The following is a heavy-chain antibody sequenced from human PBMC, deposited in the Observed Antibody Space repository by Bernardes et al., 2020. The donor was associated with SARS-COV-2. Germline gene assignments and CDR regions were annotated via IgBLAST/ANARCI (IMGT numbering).Heavy chain of an antibody. CDR1: GFTFSSHS. J-gene: IGHJ4*02. CDR2: ISSRSSFI. CDR3: ARDEGEVPAAVQFAAFDY. V-gene: IGHV3-21*01. D-gene: IGHD2-2*02. Sequence: GGSLRLSCAASGFTFSSHSMNWVRQAPGKGLEWVSSISSRSSFIYYADSVKGRFTISRDNAKNSLYLEMNSLRVEDTAVYYCARDEGEVPAAVQFAAFDYWGQGTLVTVAS.